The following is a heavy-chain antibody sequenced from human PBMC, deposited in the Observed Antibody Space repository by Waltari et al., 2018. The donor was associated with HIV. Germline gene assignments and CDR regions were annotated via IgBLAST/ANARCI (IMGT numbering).Heavy chain of an antibody. CDR3: ARITIFGVVNDYGMDV. Sequence: LSWVRQAPGKGLEWVANIKQDGSEKYYVDSVKGRFSISRDNAKNSLYLQMNSLRAEDTAVYYCARITIFGVVNDYGMDVWGQGTTVTVSS. D-gene: IGHD3-3*01. CDR2: IKQDGSEK. J-gene: IGHJ6*02. V-gene: IGHV3-7*01.